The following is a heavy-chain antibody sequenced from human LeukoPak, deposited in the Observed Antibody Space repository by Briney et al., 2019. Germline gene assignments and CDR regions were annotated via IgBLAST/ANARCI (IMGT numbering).Heavy chain of an antibody. Sequence: ASVKVSCKASGYTFTGYYMHWVRQAPGQGLEWMGWINPNSGGTNYAQKFQGRVTMTRDTSISTAYMELSMLRSDDTAVYYCARGSYDFWSGYRSFDYWGQGTLVTVSS. J-gene: IGHJ4*02. CDR1: GYTFTGYY. V-gene: IGHV1-2*02. CDR2: INPNSGGT. D-gene: IGHD3-3*01. CDR3: ARGSYDFWSGYRSFDY.